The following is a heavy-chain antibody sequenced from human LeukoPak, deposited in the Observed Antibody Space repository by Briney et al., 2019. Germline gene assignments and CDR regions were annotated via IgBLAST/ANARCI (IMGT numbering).Heavy chain of an antibody. D-gene: IGHD6-19*01. V-gene: IGHV3-23*01. J-gene: IGHJ4*02. CDR1: GFTFSAFA. Sequence: GGSLRLSCAASGFTFSAFAMTWVRQAPGKGLEWVSTITDDGYNTYSADSVKGRITFSRDNSKNTLSLQLRSLRAGDTAVYYCAKDLSYTSGASDHWGQGTLVTVSS. CDR3: AKDLSYTSGASDH. CDR2: ITDDGYNT.